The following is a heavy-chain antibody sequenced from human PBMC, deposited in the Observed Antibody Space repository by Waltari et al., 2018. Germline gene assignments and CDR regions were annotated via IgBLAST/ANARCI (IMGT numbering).Heavy chain of an antibody. CDR2: INHIGRT. D-gene: IGHD2-15*01. V-gene: IGHV4-34*01. J-gene: IGHJ6*02. CDR3: ARLGYCSGGSCYSIYYYYYGMDV. CDR1: GGSFSGYY. Sequence: QMQLQQWGAGLLKPSETLSLTCAVYGGSFSGYYWSWIRQPPGKGLEWIGEINHIGRTNYNPSPKSRVTISVDTAKNQFSLKLSSVTAADTAVYYCARLGYCSGGSCYSIYYYYYGMDVWGQGTTVTVSS.